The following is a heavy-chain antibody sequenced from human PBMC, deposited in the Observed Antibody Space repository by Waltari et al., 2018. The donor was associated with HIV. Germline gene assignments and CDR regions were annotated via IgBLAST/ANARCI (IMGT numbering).Heavy chain of an antibody. J-gene: IGHJ4*02. Sequence: QVQLQESGPGLVKPSETLSLTCTVSGGSISSYYWSWIRQPAGKGLEWIGRIYTSGSTNYNPSLKSRVTMSVDTSKNQFSLKLSSVTAADTAVYYCARVGYCTNGVCYRGGLFDYWGQGTLVTVSS. V-gene: IGHV4-4*07. CDR1: GGSISSYY. D-gene: IGHD2-8*01. CDR3: ARVGYCTNGVCYRGGLFDY. CDR2: IYTSGST.